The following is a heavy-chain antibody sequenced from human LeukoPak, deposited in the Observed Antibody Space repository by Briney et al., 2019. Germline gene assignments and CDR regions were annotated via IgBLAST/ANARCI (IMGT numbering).Heavy chain of an antibody. V-gene: IGHV4-59*01. D-gene: IGHD3-22*01. CDR2: IYYSGSA. CDR3: ARGRDYYDTSAGY. CDR1: GGSFSGYY. J-gene: IGHJ4*02. Sequence: SETLSLTCAVYGGSFSGYYWSWIRQPPGKGLEWIAFIYYSGSANYNPSLKSRVTISADTSKNQFSLKLSSVTTADTAVYYCARGRDYYDTSAGYWGQGTLVTVSS.